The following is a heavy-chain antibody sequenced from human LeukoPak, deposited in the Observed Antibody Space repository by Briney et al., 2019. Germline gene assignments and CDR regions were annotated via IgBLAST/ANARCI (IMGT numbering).Heavy chain of an antibody. CDR3: ARDDSYYYGSGYWFDP. Sequence: ASVKVSCKASGYTFTGYYMHWVRQAPGQGLEWMGWINPNSGGTNYAQKFQGRVTMTRNTSISTAYMELSSLRSEDTAVYYCARDDSYYYGSGYWFDPWGQGTLVTVSS. V-gene: IGHV1-2*02. D-gene: IGHD3-10*01. J-gene: IGHJ5*02. CDR2: INPNSGGT. CDR1: GYTFTGYY.